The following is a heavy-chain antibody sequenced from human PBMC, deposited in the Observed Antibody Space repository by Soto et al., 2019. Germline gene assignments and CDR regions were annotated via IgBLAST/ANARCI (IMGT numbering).Heavy chain of an antibody. V-gene: IGHV1-69*02. J-gene: IGHJ4*02. CDR2: IIPILGIA. CDR3: ARSGGSGSYPFDY. Sequence: QVQLVQSGAEVKKPGSSVKVSCKASGGTFSSYTISWVRQAPGQGLEWMGRIIPILGIANYAQKFQGRVTITADKSTSTAYLELSSLRSEDTAVYYCARSGGSGSYPFDYWCQGTLVTVSS. CDR1: GGTFSSYT. D-gene: IGHD3-10*01.